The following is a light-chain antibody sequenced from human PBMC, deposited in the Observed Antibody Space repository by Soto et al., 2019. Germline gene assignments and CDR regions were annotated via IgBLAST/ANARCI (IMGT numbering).Light chain of an antibody. CDR2: RAS. Sequence: DIQMTQSPSTLSASVGDRVTITCRASERISNWLAWYQQKPGKAPKLVIYRASTLESGVPSRFSGSGSGTEFTLTISSLQPDDSATYLCQQYNSYSGTFGPGTKVDIK. CDR1: ERISNW. CDR3: QQYNSYSGT. V-gene: IGKV1-5*03. J-gene: IGKJ3*01.